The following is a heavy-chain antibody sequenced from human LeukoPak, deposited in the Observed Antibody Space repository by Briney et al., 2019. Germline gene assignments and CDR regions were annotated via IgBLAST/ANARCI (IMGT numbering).Heavy chain of an antibody. CDR1: GGSISSYY. CDR3: ARDASMVHPYNWFDP. V-gene: IGHV4-59*01. J-gene: IGHJ5*02. D-gene: IGHD3-10*01. Sequence: SETLSLTCTVSGGSISSYYWSWIRQPPGKGLEWIGYIYYSGSTNYNPSLKSRVTISVDTSKNQFSLKLSSVTAADTAVYYCARDASMVHPYNWFDPWGQGTLVTVSS. CDR2: IYYSGST.